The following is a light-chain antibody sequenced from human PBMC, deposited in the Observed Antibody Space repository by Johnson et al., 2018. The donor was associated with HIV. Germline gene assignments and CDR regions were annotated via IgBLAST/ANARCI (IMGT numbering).Light chain of an antibody. CDR1: SSNIGNNY. CDR2: ENN. J-gene: IGLJ1*01. Sequence: QSVLTQPPSVSAAPGQKVTISCSGSSSNIGNNYVSWYQQLPGTAPKLLIYENNKRPSGIPDRFSGSKSGTSATLGITGLQTGDEADYYCGTWDSSLSAGGVSGTGNKVTVL. V-gene: IGLV1-51*02. CDR3: GTWDSSLSAGGV.